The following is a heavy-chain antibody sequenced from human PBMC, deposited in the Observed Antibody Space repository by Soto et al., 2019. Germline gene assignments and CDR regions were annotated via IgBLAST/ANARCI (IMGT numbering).Heavy chain of an antibody. D-gene: IGHD2-15*01. V-gene: IGHV4-59*01. CDR1: GGSISSYY. CDR3: ARGIVVVVAWDAFDI. J-gene: IGHJ3*02. CDR2: IYYSVT. Sequence: SETLSLTCSVSGGSISSYYWSWIRQPPGKGLEWIAYIYYSVTSYNPSLKSRVSISLDTSKNQFSLKLSSVTAADTAVYYCARGIVVVVAWDAFDIWGQGTMVTVSS.